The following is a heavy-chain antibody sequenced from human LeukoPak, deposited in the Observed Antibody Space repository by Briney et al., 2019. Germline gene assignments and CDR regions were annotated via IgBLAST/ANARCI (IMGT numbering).Heavy chain of an antibody. J-gene: IGHJ5*02. CDR2: IIPILGIA. D-gene: IGHD3-22*01. V-gene: IGHV1-69*04. CDR3: ARGYYYDSSGYLRS. CDR1: GGTFSSYA. Sequence: GASVKVSCKASGGTFSSYAISWVRQAPGQGLEWMGRIIPILGIANYAQKFQGRVTITADKSTSTAYMEPSSLRSEDTAVYYCARGYYYDSSGYLRSWGQGTLVTVSS.